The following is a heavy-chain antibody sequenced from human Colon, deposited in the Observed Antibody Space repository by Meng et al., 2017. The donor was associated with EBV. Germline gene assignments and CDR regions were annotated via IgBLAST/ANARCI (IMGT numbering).Heavy chain of an antibody. V-gene: IGHV4-34*01. CDR2: INHSGST. CDR3: ARGDIGVVLPAPDY. CDR1: VGSLSGYY. Sequence: RGGGRLKPSATLSLTWAVYVGSLSGYYWSWIRQPPGKGLELIGEINHSGSTNYNPSFRRRVTISLDRSKNHFSLSLSSVTAADTALYYCARGDIGVVLPAPDYWGQGTLVTVSS. D-gene: IGHD2-2*01. J-gene: IGHJ4*02.